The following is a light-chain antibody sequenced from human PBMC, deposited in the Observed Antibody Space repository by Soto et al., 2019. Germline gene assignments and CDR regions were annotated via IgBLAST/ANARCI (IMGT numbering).Light chain of an antibody. Sequence: EIEMTQSPATLSVSPGERATLSCRASESISRSLAGYEQRGCQAPRLLISDGSTMETGIPARFSGSGSGTEFTLTISSLQSEDFSVYHCHQYNSWPPVTFGQGTKVDIK. CDR2: DGS. CDR3: HQYNSWPPVT. CDR1: ESISRS. V-gene: IGKV3-15*01. J-gene: IGKJ2*01.